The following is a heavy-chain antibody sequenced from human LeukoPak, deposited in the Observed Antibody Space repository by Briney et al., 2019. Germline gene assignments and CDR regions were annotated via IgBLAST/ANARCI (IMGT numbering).Heavy chain of an antibody. J-gene: IGHJ4*02. CDR2: ISSSSSTI. CDR3: ARHGSYGDGDY. D-gene: IGHD1-26*01. CDR1: GFTFSSYG. Sequence: GGSLRLSCAASGFTFSSYGMTWVRQAPGKGLEWVSYISSSSSTIYYADSVKGRFTISRDNAKNSLYLQMNSLRAEDTAVYYCARHGSYGDGDYWGQGTLVTVSS. V-gene: IGHV3-48*01.